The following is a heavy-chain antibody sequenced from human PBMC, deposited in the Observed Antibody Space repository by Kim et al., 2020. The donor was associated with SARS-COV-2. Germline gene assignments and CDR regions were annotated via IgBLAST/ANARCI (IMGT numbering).Heavy chain of an antibody. CDR2: ISSSSSYI. V-gene: IGHV3-21*01. Sequence: GGSLRLSCAASGFTFSSYSMNWVRQAPGKGLEWVSSISSSSSYIYYADSVKGRFTISRDNAKNSLYLQMNSLRAEDTAVYYCARDPGQWPFDYWGQGTLVTVSS. J-gene: IGHJ4*02. D-gene: IGHD6-19*01. CDR3: ARDPGQWPFDY. CDR1: GFTFSSYS.